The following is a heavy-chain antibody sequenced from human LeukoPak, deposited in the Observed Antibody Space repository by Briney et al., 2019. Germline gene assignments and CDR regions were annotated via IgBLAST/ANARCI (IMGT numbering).Heavy chain of an antibody. V-gene: IGHV1-8*01. D-gene: IGHD6-13*01. CDR3: ARVPLLAAGHEDY. Sequence: GASVKVSCKASGYTFTSYDINWVRQATGQGLEWMGWMNPNSGNAGYAQKFQGRVTMTRNTSISTAYMELSSLRSEDTAVYYCARVPLLAAGHEDYWGQGTLVTVSS. CDR1: GYTFTSYD. J-gene: IGHJ4*02. CDR2: MNPNSGNA.